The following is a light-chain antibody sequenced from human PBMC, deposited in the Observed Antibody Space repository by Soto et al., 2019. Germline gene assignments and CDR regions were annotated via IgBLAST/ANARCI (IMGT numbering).Light chain of an antibody. J-gene: IGKJ1*01. CDR2: DAS. CDR1: QSVSSY. CDR3: QQRSNTWT. Sequence: EIVLTQSPATLSLSPGERATLSCRASQSVSSYLTWYQQKPGQAPRLLIYDASKRATGIPARFSGSGSGTVFSLTISSLEPGDFAVYYCQQRSNTWTFGQGTKVEIK. V-gene: IGKV3-11*01.